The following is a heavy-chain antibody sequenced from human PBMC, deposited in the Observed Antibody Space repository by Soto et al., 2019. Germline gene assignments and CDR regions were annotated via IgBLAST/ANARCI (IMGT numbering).Heavy chain of an antibody. D-gene: IGHD4-17*01. Sequence: QVQLQESGPGLVKPSQTLSLTCTVSGGSISSGGYYWSWIRQHPGKGLEWIGYIYYSGSTYYNPSLKSRVTISVDTSKNQFSLKLSSVTAADTAVYYCSGGYGDFPDAFDIWGQGTMVTVSS. V-gene: IGHV4-31*03. CDR1: GGSISSGGYY. CDR2: IYYSGST. CDR3: SGGYGDFPDAFDI. J-gene: IGHJ3*02.